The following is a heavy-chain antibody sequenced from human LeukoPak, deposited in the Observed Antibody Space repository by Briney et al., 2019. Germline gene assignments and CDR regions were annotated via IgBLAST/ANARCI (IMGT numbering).Heavy chain of an antibody. CDR1: GGSISSSSYY. CDR3: AREWVYDFWSGYYIG. J-gene: IGHJ4*02. D-gene: IGHD3-3*01. CDR2: IYYSGST. Sequence: SETLSLTCTVSGGSISSSSYYWGWIRQPPGKGLEWIGSIYYSGSTYYNPSLKSRVTISVDTSKNQFSLKLSSVTAADTAVYYCAREWVYDFWSGYYIGWGQGTLVTVSS. V-gene: IGHV4-39*07.